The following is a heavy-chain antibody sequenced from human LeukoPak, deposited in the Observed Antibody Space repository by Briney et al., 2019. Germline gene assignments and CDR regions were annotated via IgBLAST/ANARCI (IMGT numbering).Heavy chain of an antibody. J-gene: IGHJ4*02. Sequence: GASVKVSCKASGYTFTGYYMHWVRQAPGQGLEWMGWINPNSGGTNYAQKFQGRVTMTRDTSISTAYMELSRLRSDDTAVYYCARGVGDSSSSLVLVYWGQGTLVTVSS. CDR1: GYTFTGYY. D-gene: IGHD6-6*01. CDR3: ARGVGDSSSSLVLVY. CDR2: INPNSGGT. V-gene: IGHV1-2*02.